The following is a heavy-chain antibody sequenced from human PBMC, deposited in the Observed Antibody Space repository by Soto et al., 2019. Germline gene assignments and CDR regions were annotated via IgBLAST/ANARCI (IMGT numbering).Heavy chain of an antibody. J-gene: IGHJ5*02. CDR2: ISGNGIAT. CDR1: GFSLRDYY. Sequence: PGGSLRLSCEVSGFSLRDYYMSWIRQAPGKGLAWVSAISGNGIATYYADSVKGRFTISRDNSKNTLYLQMNRLRADDTAVYYCARDAISMVRGTNNWFDPWGQGTLVTVSS. V-gene: IGHV3-23*01. D-gene: IGHD3-10*01. CDR3: ARDAISMVRGTNNWFDP.